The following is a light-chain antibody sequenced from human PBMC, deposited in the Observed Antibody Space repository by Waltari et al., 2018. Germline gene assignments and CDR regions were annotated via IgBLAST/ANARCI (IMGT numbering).Light chain of an antibody. Sequence: QLTQSPSSLSASVGDRVTITCRASQGISSFLAWYQQKAGKAPKLLIYAASTLQSGVPSRFSGSGSGTDFTLTISSLQPDDFATYYCQQYNTYPWTFGQGSKVEIK. V-gene: IGKV1-9*01. CDR3: QQYNTYPWT. CDR2: AAS. CDR1: QGISSF. J-gene: IGKJ1*01.